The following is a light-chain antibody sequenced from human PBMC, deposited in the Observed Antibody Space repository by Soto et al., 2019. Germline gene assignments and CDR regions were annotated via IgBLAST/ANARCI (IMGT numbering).Light chain of an antibody. CDR2: LDSDGSH. J-gene: IGLJ2*01. V-gene: IGLV4-69*01. CDR1: SGHSSYA. CDR3: QTWGTGIHLV. Sequence: QSVLTQSPSASASLGASVKLTCTLSSGHSSYAIAWHQQQPEKGPRYLMKLDSDGSHTKGDAIPDRFSGSSSGAERYLTIPSLQSEDEADYYCQTWGTGIHLVFGGGTKLTVL.